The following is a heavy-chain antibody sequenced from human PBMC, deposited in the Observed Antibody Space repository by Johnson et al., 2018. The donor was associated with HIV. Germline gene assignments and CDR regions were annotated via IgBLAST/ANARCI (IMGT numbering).Heavy chain of an antibody. CDR3: AKDIEWELQNDAFDI. CDR2: INNDGGST. D-gene: IGHD1-26*01. J-gene: IGHJ3*02. CDR1: GFTFSSYW. Sequence: VQLVESGGGLVQPGGSLRLSCVGSGFTFSSYWMHWVRQAPGKGLVWVSRINNDGGSTTYADSVKGRFTISRDNAKNTLYLQMNSLRAEDTAVYYCAKDIEWELQNDAFDIWGQGTMVTVSS. V-gene: IGHV3-74*03.